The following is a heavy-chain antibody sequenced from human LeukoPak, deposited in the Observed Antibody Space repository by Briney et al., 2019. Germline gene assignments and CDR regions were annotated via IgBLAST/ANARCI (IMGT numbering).Heavy chain of an antibody. J-gene: IGHJ4*02. CDR3: ARLVAGTGEYNFDY. V-gene: IGHV4-59*08. D-gene: IGHD6-19*01. Sequence: SETLSLTCTVSGGSISSYYWSWIRQPPGKGLEWIGYIYYSGSTNYNPSLKSRVTISVDTSKNQFSLKLSSVTAADTAVYYCARLVAGTGEYNFDYWGQGTLVTVSS. CDR1: GGSISSYY. CDR2: IYYSGST.